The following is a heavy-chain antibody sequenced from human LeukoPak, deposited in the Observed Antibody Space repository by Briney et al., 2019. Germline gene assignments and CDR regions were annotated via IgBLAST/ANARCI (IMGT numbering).Heavy chain of an antibody. CDR3: ARGLLLWFGNDAFDI. D-gene: IGHD3-10*01. CDR2: IYYSGST. CDR1: GGSISSGGYS. J-gene: IGHJ3*02. V-gene: IGHV4-30-4*07. Sequence: SETLSLTCAVSGGSISSGGYSWSWIWQPPGKGLEWIGYIYYSGSTYYNPSLKSRVTISVDTSKNQFSLKLSSVTAADTAVYYCARGLLLWFGNDAFDIWGQGTMVTVSS.